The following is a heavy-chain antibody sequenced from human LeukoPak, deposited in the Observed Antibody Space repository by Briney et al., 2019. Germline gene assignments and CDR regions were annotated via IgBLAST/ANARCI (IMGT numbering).Heavy chain of an antibody. D-gene: IGHD3-10*01. CDR1: GFTFSTYA. CDR2: LRGSGDST. Sequence: PGGSLRLSCAASGFTFSTYAMSWVRQAPGKGLEWVSALRGSGDSTYYADSVKGRFTISRDNAKNSLYLQMNSLRAEDTAVYYCARDFGEMALMAHDAFDIWGQGTMVTVSS. CDR3: ARDFGEMALMAHDAFDI. J-gene: IGHJ3*02. V-gene: IGHV3-23*01.